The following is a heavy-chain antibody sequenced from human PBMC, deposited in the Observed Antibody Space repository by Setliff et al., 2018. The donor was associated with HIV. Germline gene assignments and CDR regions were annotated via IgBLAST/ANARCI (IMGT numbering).Heavy chain of an antibody. V-gene: IGHV4-31*02. CDR1: GGSVTSGGHY. D-gene: IGHD5-12*01. CDR2: IHYTGSN. CDR3: ARGGHSRAAWFDS. Sequence: SETLSLTCTVSGGSVTSGGHYWSWIRQQPGKAPEWIGYIHYTGSNFYNPSLTDRLTISVDTSKNQFSLKLSYVTAADTAVYYCARGGHSRAAWFDSWGQGTLVTVSS. J-gene: IGHJ5*01.